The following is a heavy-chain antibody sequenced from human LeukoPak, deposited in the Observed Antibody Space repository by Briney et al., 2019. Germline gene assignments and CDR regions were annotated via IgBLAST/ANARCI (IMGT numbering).Heavy chain of an antibody. CDR3: ARATLTGGIFGVVINPYYFDY. Sequence: SETLSLTCTVSGGSISSTSYYWSWIRQPPGKGLEWIGEINHSGSTNYNPSLKSRVTISVDTSKNQFSLKLSSVTAADTAVYYCARATLTGGIFGVVINPYYFDYWDQGTLVTVSS. CDR2: INHSGST. V-gene: IGHV4-39*07. J-gene: IGHJ4*02. CDR1: GGSISSTSYY. D-gene: IGHD3-3*01.